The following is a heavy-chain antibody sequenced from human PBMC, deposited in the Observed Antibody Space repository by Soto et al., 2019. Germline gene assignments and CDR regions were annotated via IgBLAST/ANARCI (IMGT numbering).Heavy chain of an antibody. CDR1: GFTFSSYG. CDR3: ARDGWGILGVTGDDY. Sequence: QVQLVESGGSVVQPGRSLRLSCAASGFTFSSYGMYWVRQAPGKGLEWVAVIWYDGSNKYYADSVKGRFTISRDNSKNTLYLQMNSLRPEDTAVYYCARDGWGILGVTGDDYWGQGTLVTVSS. J-gene: IGHJ4*02. D-gene: IGHD1-26*01. V-gene: IGHV3-33*01. CDR2: IWYDGSNK.